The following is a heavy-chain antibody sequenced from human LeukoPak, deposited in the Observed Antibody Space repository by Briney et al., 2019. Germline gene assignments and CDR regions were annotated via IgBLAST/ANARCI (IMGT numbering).Heavy chain of an antibody. J-gene: IGHJ4*02. V-gene: IGHV3-23*01. CDR2: IPYRAGKS. D-gene: IGHD2-2*01. Sequence: GGSLRLSCSTSGFTFKNFALSWVRQAPGKGLDWVATIPYRAGKSYYADSVQGRFSISRDDSAKTVYLHLNSLRAGDTAIYYCAKVYCSSPRCFLPFDYWGQGTLVTVSS. CDR1: GFTFKNFA. CDR3: AKVYCSSPRCFLPFDY.